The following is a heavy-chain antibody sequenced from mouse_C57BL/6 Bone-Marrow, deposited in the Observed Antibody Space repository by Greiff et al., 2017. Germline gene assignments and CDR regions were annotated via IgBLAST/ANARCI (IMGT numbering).Heavy chain of an antibody. D-gene: IGHD3-2*02. CDR1: GYTFTSYW. J-gene: IGHJ2*01. CDR2: IDPGSSAT. CDR3: TREDRSSGKVPFDY. Sequence: EVQLQQSGTVLARPGASVKMSCKTSGYTFTSYWLHWVQQRPGQGLEWIGAIDPGSSATRYNQKFKSKAKLTAVTSASTAYMELSSLTNEDSAVYYCTREDRSSGKVPFDYGGQGTTLTVSS. V-gene: IGHV1-5*01.